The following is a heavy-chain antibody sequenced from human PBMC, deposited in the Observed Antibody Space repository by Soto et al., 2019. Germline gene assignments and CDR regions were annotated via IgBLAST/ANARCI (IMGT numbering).Heavy chain of an antibody. CDR1: GGTFSSYT. Sequence: SVKVSCKASGGTFSSYTISWVRQAPGQGLEWMGRIIPILGIANYAQKFQGRVTITADKSTSTAYMELSSLRSEDTAVYYCARERYGGNSADAFDIWGQGTMVTVSS. J-gene: IGHJ3*02. V-gene: IGHV1-69*04. CDR2: IIPILGIA. CDR3: ARERYGGNSADAFDI. D-gene: IGHD4-17*01.